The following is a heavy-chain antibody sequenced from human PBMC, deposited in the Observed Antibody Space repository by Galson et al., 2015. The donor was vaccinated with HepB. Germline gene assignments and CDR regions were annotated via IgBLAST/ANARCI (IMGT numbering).Heavy chain of an antibody. J-gene: IGHJ4*02. D-gene: IGHD3-22*01. Sequence: SLRLSCAASGFTFSSYAMSWVRQAPGKGLEWVSAISGSGGSTYYADSVKGRFTISRDNSKNTLYLQMNSLRAEDTAVYYCAKDLSTMIVVVTQYGSGGGIGYWGQGTLVTVSS. V-gene: IGHV3-23*01. CDR3: AKDLSTMIVVVTQYGSGGGIGY. CDR2: ISGSGGST. CDR1: GFTFSSYA.